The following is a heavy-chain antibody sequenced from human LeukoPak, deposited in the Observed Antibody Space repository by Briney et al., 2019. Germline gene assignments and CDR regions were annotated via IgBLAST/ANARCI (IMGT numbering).Heavy chain of an antibody. Sequence: ASVTVSCKVSGNTLIALSMHWVRQAPGKGLEWMGGFDPEDGETIYPQKFQGRVTMTEDTSTDTAYMELSSLRSEDTAVYYCARDYDTSGLAGGFDYWGQGTLVTVSS. D-gene: IGHD3-22*01. J-gene: IGHJ4*02. CDR1: GNTLIALS. V-gene: IGHV1-24*01. CDR3: ARDYDTSGLAGGFDY. CDR2: FDPEDGET.